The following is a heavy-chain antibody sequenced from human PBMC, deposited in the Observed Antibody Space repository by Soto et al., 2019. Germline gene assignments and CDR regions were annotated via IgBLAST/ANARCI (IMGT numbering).Heavy chain of an antibody. V-gene: IGHV4-34*01. Sequence: SGALSLTXAVYGGSFSSYYWSWIRQPPGKGLEWMGEINLSGSTNYNPSLKSRVTISVDTSKNKFSRKLSSVTAADTAVYYCARCGRLGELLYYTHVSYYGMDVWGQGTTVTVSS. CDR2: INLSGST. CDR1: GGSFSSYY. D-gene: IGHD3-10*01. J-gene: IGHJ6*02. CDR3: ARCGRLGELLYYTHVSYYGMDV.